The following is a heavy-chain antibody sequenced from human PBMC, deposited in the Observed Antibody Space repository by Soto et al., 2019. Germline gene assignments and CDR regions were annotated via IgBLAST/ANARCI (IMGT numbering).Heavy chain of an antibody. CDR2: ISAYNGNT. V-gene: IGHV1-18*01. Sequence: ASVKVSCKASGYTFTSYGISWVRQAPGQGLEWMGWISAYNGNTNYAQKLQGRVTMTTDTSTSTAYMELRSLRSDDTAVYYCARDQRSSWEDHYFDYWGQGTLVTVSS. CDR3: ARDQRSSWEDHYFDY. CDR1: GYTFTSYG. J-gene: IGHJ4*02. D-gene: IGHD6-13*01.